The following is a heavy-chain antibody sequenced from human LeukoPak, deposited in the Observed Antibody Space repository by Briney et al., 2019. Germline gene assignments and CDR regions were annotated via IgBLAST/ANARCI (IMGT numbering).Heavy chain of an antibody. Sequence: GESLKISCKGSGYSFSTYWIGWVRQMPGKGLEWMGIIYPSDSDTRYSPSFQGQVTISADKSISTAFLQWSSLKASDTAMYFCARLPYSGGFSLPFACGGQGTLVTVSS. CDR2: IYPSDSDT. D-gene: IGHD1-26*01. CDR1: GYSFSTYW. V-gene: IGHV5-51*01. J-gene: IGHJ4*02. CDR3: ARLPYSGGFSLPFAC.